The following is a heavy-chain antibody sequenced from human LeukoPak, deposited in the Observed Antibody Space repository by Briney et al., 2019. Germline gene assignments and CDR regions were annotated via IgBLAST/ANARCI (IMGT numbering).Heavy chain of an antibody. Sequence: GGSLRLSCVGSGLSLSSYWMTWVRQAPGKGLEWVADIKKDGSAEYYVDSVKGRFTISRDNAKNSLFLQMNSLRAEDTAVYYCARESLWYGDLLSPYFGYWGQGALVTVSS. D-gene: IGHD3-10*01. J-gene: IGHJ4*02. V-gene: IGHV3-7*01. CDR1: GLSLSSYW. CDR3: ARESLWYGDLLSPYFGY. CDR2: IKKDGSAE.